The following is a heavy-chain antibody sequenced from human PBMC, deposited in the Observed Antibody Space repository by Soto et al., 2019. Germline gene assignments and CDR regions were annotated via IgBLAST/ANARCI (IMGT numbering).Heavy chain of an antibody. CDR3: ARDRPDNSNSFDAFDI. D-gene: IGHD1-1*01. J-gene: IGHJ3*02. CDR1: GGSVSSGSHY. CDR2: IYRSGGS. Sequence: SETLSLTCTVSGGSVSSGSHYWSWIRQPPGKGLEWIAYIYRSGGSNYNPSLKSRVAISVDMSKNQFSLRLDSVTAADTAVYYCARDRPDNSNSFDAFDIWGQGTMVTVSS. V-gene: IGHV4-61*01.